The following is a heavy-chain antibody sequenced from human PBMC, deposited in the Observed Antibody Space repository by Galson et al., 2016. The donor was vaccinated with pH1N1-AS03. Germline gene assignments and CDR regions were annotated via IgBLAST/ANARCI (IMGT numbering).Heavy chain of an antibody. CDR1: GDSFPGYY. CDR3: ARGKKRGSSDTAVWFDP. Sequence: SETLSLTCHVHGDSFPGYYWTWLRQSPGKGLEWIGEIIHGGRTTYSPSLKSQATIFLDTSKHQFSLNLTAVTAADTAIYYCARGKKRGSSDTAVWFDPWGQGALVSVSS. J-gene: IGHJ5*02. CDR2: IIHGGRT. V-gene: IGHV4-34*01. D-gene: IGHD2-21*02.